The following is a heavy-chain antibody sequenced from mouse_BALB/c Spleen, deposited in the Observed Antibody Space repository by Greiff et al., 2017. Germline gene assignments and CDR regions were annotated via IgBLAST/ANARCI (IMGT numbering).Heavy chain of an antibody. V-gene: IGHV2-6-7*01. CDR1: GFSLTGYG. J-gene: IGHJ4*01. D-gene: IGHD2-2*01. CDR3: ARDYGYDGYAMDD. Sequence: VQGVESGPGLVAPSQSLSITCTVSGFSLTGYGVNWVRQPPGKGLEWLGMIWGDGSTDYNSALKSRLSISKDNSKSQVFLKMNSLQTDDTARYYCARDYGYDGYAMDDWGQGTSVTVSS. CDR2: IWGDGST.